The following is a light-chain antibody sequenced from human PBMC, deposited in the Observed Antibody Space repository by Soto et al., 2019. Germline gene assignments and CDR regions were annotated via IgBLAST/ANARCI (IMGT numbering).Light chain of an antibody. CDR3: SPYASNSNWV. J-gene: IGLJ3*02. CDR2: EVI. CDR1: SSDVGAYNY. V-gene: IGLV2-14*01. Sequence: QSVLTQPASVSGSPGQSITISCTGTSSDVGAYNYVSWYQQHPGKAPKLMIYEVINRPSGVSNRFSGSKSVNTASLTIAGLQAEDEADYYCSPYASNSNWVFGGGTKVTVL.